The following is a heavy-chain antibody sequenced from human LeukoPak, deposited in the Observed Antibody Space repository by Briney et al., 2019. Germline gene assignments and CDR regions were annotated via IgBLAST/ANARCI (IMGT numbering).Heavy chain of an antibody. CDR1: GYTLTELS. Sequence: GASVKVSCKVSGYTLTELSMHWVRQAPGKGLEWMGGFDPEDGETIYAQKFQGRVTMTTDTSTSTAYMELRSLRSDDTAVYYCARGYCSSTSCFRFDPWGQGTLVTVSS. J-gene: IGHJ5*02. CDR3: ARGYCSSTSCFRFDP. CDR2: FDPEDGET. D-gene: IGHD2-2*01. V-gene: IGHV1-24*01.